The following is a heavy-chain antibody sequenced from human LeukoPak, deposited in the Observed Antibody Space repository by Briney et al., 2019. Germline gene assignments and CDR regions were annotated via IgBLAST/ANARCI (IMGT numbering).Heavy chain of an antibody. CDR2: IYYSGST. CDR1: GGSISTYY. D-gene: IGHD5-12*01. V-gene: IGHV4-59*08. CDR3: ARHVPYSGYDIFDY. Sequence: PSETLSLTCIVSGGSISTYYWSWIRQPPGKGLEWIGYIYYSGSTNNNPSLKSRVTISVDTSKNQFSLKLSSVTAADTAVYYCARHVPYSGYDIFDYWGQGTLVTVSS. J-gene: IGHJ4*02.